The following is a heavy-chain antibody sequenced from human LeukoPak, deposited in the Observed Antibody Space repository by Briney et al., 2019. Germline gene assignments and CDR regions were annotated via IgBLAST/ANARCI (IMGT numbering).Heavy chain of an antibody. CDR1: GFTFSSYT. CDR3: AREFGS. V-gene: IGHV3-48*01. Sequence: GGSLRLSCAASGFTFSSYTMNWVRQPPGKGLEWVSNIGTSSTTIYYADSVKGRFTISRDNAKNSLYLQMNSLRAEDTAVYYCAREFGSWGQGTLVTVSS. J-gene: IGHJ4*02. CDR2: IGTSSTTI.